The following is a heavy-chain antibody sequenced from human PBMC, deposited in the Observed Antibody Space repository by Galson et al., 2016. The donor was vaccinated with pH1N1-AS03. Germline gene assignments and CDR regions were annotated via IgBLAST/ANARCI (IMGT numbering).Heavy chain of an antibody. CDR1: GFTFSSYS. V-gene: IGHV3-48*04. CDR3: ARAPHMVTSYDSESDEPGDVFDF. Sequence: SLRLSCAASGFTFSSYSMNWVRQAPGQGLEWVSYISVSSKTIYYADSVRGRFTISRDNAKNSLYLQMNSLRAEDTAVYYCARAPHMVTSYDSESDEPGDVFDFWGQGTMVTVSS. D-gene: IGHD3-10*01. J-gene: IGHJ3*01. CDR2: ISVSSKTI.